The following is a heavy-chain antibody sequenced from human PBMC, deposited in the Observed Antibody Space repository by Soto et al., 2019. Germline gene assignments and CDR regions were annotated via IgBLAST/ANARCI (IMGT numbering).Heavy chain of an antibody. J-gene: IGHJ4*02. D-gene: IGHD3-16*01. CDR3: AKVGRGTADY. CDR1: GFIFSSYA. CDR2: ISGSGGST. Sequence: EVQLLECGGGLVQPGGSLRLSCAASGFIFSSYAMSWVRQAPGKGLEWVSAISGSGGSTYYADSVKGRFTISRDKSKNTLYLQTNSLRAEDTAVYYCAKVGRGTADYWGQGTRLTVSS. V-gene: IGHV3-23*01.